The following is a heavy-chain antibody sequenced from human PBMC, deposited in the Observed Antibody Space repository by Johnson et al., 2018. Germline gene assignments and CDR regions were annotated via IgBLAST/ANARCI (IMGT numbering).Heavy chain of an antibody. CDR2: ISYEGRNK. CDR1: GFIFSSYG. CDR3: AKGPGIHSYYYGMDV. Sequence: VQLLESGGGVVQPGRSLRLSCAASGFIFSSYGMHWVRQAPGKGLEWVAVISYEGRNKYYADSVKGRFTISRDNSKTRLYLQMNSLRADDTADCYCAKGPGIHSYYYGMDVWGQGTTVTVS. V-gene: IGHV3-30*18. J-gene: IGHJ6*02.